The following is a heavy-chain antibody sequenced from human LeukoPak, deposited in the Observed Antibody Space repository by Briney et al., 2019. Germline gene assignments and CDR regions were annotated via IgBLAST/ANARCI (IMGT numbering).Heavy chain of an antibody. CDR1: SGSIISTAHY. J-gene: IGHJ5*02. D-gene: IGHD3-10*01. V-gene: IGHV4-39*01. CDR2: IYHDGTT. Sequence: PSETLSLTCTVSSGSIISTAHYWAWVRQPPGKGLEWIGTIYHDGTTYYNPSLESRVTISVDTSKNQFSLKLTSMTAADTALYYCARHGSYYGQDNYFAPWGQGTLVTVSS. CDR3: ARHGSYYGQDNYFAP.